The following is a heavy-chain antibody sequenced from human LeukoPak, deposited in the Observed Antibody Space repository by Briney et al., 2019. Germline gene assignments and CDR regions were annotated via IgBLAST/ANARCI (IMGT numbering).Heavy chain of an antibody. V-gene: IGHV1-2*02. CDR3: ARSHVDIVATAHFDY. D-gene: IGHD5-12*01. CDR2: INPNSGGT. Sequence: ASVKVSCKASGYTFSGYYMHWVRQAPGQGLEWMGWINPNSGGTYYAQKFQGRVTMTRDTSISTAYMELSRLRSDDTAVFYCARSHVDIVATAHFDYWGQGTLVTVSS. CDR1: GYTFSGYY. J-gene: IGHJ4*02.